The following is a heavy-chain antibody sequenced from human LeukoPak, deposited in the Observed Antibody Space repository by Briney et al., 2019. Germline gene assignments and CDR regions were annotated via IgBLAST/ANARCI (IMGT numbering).Heavy chain of an antibody. D-gene: IGHD3-22*01. CDR2: IIPIFGTA. J-gene: IGHJ2*01. Sequence: ASVKVSCKASGGTFSSYAISWVRQAPGQGLEWMGGIIPIFGTANYAQKFQGRVTITADESTSTAYMELSSLRSEDTAVYYCASPYDSSGYHGRTAHWYFDLWGRGTLVTVSS. V-gene: IGHV1-69*13. CDR1: GGTFSSYA. CDR3: ASPYDSSGYHGRTAHWYFDL.